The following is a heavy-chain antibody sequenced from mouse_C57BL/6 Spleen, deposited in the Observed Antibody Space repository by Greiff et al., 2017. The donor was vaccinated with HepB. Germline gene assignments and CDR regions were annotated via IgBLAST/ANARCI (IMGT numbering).Heavy chain of an antibody. CDR1: GYTFTDYY. V-gene: IGHV1-75*01. Sequence: QVQLKESGPELVKPGASVKISCKASGYTFTDYYINWVKQRPGQGLEWIGWIFPGSGSTYYNEKFKGKATLTVDKSSRTAYMLLSSLTSEDSAVYFCARDYYSNYGYFDYWGQGTTLTVSS. J-gene: IGHJ2*01. CDR2: IFPGSGST. D-gene: IGHD2-5*01. CDR3: ARDYYSNYGYFDY.